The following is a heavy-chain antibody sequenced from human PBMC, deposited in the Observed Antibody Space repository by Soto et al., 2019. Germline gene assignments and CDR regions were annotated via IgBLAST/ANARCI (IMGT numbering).Heavy chain of an antibody. V-gene: IGHV4-59*01. J-gene: IGHJ4*02. D-gene: IGHD6-13*01. CDR1: GGSISSNY. Sequence: PSETLSLTCTVSGGSISSNYWTWIRQPPGKGLEWIGYVYNSGSTNYNPSLKSRVTISEDTSKSQFSLKVNSMTAADTAVYYCARYRREAVAGYTLANCGQGILVTVS. CDR3: ARYRREAVAGYTLAN. CDR2: VYNSGST.